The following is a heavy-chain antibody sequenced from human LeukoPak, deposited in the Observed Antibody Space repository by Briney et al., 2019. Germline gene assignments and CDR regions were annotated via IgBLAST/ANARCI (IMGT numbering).Heavy chain of an antibody. J-gene: IGHJ6*03. CDR2: IKSKTDGGTT. V-gene: IGHV3-15*01. Sequence: PGGSLRLSCAASGFPFSNAWMSWVRQTPGKGLEWVGRIKSKTDGGTTDYAAPVKGRFTISRDDSKTTLYLQMHSLNTEDTAVYYCNTASGRLSYYYYYMDVWGKGTTVTVSS. CDR3: NTASGRLSYYYYYMDV. D-gene: IGHD3-10*01. CDR1: GFPFSNAW.